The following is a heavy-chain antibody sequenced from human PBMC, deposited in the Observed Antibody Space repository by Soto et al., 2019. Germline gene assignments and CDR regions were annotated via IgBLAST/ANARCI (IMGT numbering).Heavy chain of an antibody. CDR1: GGSVSSGSYY. V-gene: IGHV4-61*01. CDR3: ARVAANAAMGYYYYYYGMDV. CDR2: IYYSGST. J-gene: IGHJ6*02. D-gene: IGHD5-18*01. Sequence: PSETLSLTCTVSGGSVSSGSYYWSWIRQPPGKGLEWIGYIYYSGSTNYSPSLKSRVTISVDTSKNQFPLKLSSVTAADTAVYYCARVAANAAMGYYYYYYGMDVWGQGTTVTVSS.